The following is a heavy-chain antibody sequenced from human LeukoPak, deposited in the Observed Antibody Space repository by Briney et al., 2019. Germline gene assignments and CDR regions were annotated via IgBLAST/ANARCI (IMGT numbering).Heavy chain of an antibody. CDR3: ARGGGLDV. Sequence: GGSLKLSCAASGFTFSSYWMNWARQAPGKGLEWVASINHNGNVNYYVDSVKGRFTISRDNAKNSLYLQMSNLRAEDTAVYFCARGGGLDVWGQGATVTVSS. V-gene: IGHV3-7*03. D-gene: IGHD3-16*01. CDR1: GFTFSSYW. CDR2: INHNGNVN. J-gene: IGHJ6*02.